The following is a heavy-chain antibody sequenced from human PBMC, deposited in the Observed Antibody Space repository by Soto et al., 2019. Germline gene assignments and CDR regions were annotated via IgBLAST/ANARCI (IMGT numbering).Heavy chain of an antibody. CDR1: GFTFRSYS. CDR2: ISSSSTI. Sequence: GSLRLSCAASGFTFRSYSMNWVRQAPGKGLEWVSYISSSSTIHYADSVKGRFTISRDNAKNSLYLQMNSLRAEDSAVYYCARAGDSSGYYWFDPWGQG. D-gene: IGHD3-22*01. CDR3: ARAGDSSGYYWFDP. J-gene: IGHJ5*02. V-gene: IGHV3-48*04.